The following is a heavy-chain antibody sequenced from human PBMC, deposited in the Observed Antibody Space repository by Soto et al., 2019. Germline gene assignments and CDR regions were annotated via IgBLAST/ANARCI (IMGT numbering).Heavy chain of an antibody. CDR2: IMPFFGSG. V-gene: IGHV1-69*13. D-gene: IGHD3-22*01. CDR3: ARDRAGYYSHFVY. Sequence: SVKVSCKALRGTFTNYAFSWVRQAPGQGLEWMGGIMPFFGSGNYAQKFQGRINITADESTSSVYLELTSLRSEDTAVYYCARDRAGYYSHFVYWGQGTLVTVSS. CDR1: RGTFTNYA. J-gene: IGHJ4*02.